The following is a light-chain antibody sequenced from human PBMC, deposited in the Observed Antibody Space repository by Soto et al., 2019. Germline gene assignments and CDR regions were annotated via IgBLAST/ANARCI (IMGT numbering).Light chain of an antibody. CDR3: QQYNYLWT. V-gene: IGKV1-5*03. J-gene: IGKJ1*01. CDR2: KAS. CDR1: QSINSG. Sequence: LQMTRSPSTLSASVGDTVTITCRASQSINSGLAWYQQKPGRAPKLLIYKASSLESGVPSRFSGSGYGTEFTLTISSLLPEDFATYYCQQYNYLWTFGQGTKVEIK.